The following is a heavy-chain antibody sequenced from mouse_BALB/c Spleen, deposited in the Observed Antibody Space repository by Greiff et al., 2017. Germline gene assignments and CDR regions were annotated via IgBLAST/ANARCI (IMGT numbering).Heavy chain of an antibody. V-gene: IGHV5-6-5*01. CDR2: ISSGGST. J-gene: IGHJ3*01. CDR3: ARGAYYYGSRTGFAY. Sequence: EVKLMESGGGLVKPGGSLKLSCAASGFTFSSYAMSWVRQTPEKRLEWVASISSGGSTYYPDSVKGRFTISRDNARNILYLQMSSLRSEDTAMYYCARGAYYYGSRTGFAYWGQGTLVTVSA. D-gene: IGHD1-1*01. CDR1: GFTFSSYA.